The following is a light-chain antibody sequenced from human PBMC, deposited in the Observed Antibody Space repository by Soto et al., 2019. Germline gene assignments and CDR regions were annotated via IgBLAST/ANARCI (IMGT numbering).Light chain of an antibody. CDR1: SSDVGGYNY. CDR2: EVS. J-gene: IGLJ1*01. Sequence: QSALTQPASVSGSPGQSITISCTGTSSDVGGYNYVSWYQQHPGKAPKLMIYEVSNRPSGVSNRFSGSKSGNTASLTISGLQAEDEADYYCSSYTRSSTPYFYGTGTKVTVL. V-gene: IGLV2-14*01. CDR3: SSYTRSSTPYF.